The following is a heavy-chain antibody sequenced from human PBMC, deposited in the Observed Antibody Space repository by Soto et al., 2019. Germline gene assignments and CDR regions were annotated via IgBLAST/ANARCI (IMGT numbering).Heavy chain of an antibody. V-gene: IGHV3-33*01. CDR2: IWYDGSNK. J-gene: IGHJ4*02. D-gene: IGHD1-26*01. CDR3: ARDPFGYYVNYFDN. Sequence: GGSLRLSCAASGFTFSSYGMHWVRQAPGKGLEWVAVIWYDGSNKYYADSVKGRFTISRDNSKNTLYLQMNSLRAEDTAVYYCARDPFGYYVNYFDNWGQGTLVTVSS. CDR1: GFTFSSYG.